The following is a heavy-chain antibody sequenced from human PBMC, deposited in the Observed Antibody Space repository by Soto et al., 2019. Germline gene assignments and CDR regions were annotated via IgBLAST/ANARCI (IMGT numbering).Heavy chain of an antibody. CDR1: GGSFSSYA. V-gene: IGHV1-69*01. J-gene: IGHJ6*02. Sequence: QGQLAQSGAEVRKPGSSVKVSCKASGGSFSSYAISWVRQAPGQGLEWMGGIVPVLGTSHSAQKFQGRVTFSTDDSTTTAYMELSSLRSEDTAVYYCARDSPGGGYYYGMDVWGQGTTVTVSS. CDR3: ARDSPGGGYYYGMDV. D-gene: IGHD3-16*01. CDR2: IVPVLGTS.